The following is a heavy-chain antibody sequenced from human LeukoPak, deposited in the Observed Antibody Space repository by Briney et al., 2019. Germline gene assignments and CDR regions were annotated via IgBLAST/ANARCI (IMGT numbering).Heavy chain of an antibody. CDR3: ATANDGGGYQWGDFFDF. CDR1: GGTSNSHA. Sequence: SVKVSCKASGGTSNSHAISWVRQAPGKGLEWMGRIIPNLGTTNRAQNFQDRVTLTADKSTNTAYMELTSLTSDDTAVYYCATANDGGGYQWGDFFDFWGQGTLVTVSS. CDR2: IIPNLGTT. D-gene: IGHD3-22*01. J-gene: IGHJ4*02. V-gene: IGHV1-69*04.